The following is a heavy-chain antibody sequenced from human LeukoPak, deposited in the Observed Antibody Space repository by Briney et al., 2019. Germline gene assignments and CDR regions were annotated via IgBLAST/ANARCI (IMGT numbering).Heavy chain of an antibody. Sequence: SETLSLTCAVYGGSFSGYYWSWIRQPPGRGLEWIGEINHSGSTNYNPSLKSRVTISVDTSKNQFSLKLSSVTAADTAVYYCARTSGWYFDYWGQGTLVTVSS. D-gene: IGHD6-19*01. J-gene: IGHJ4*02. CDR3: ARTSGWYFDY. CDR1: GGSFSGYY. CDR2: INHSGST. V-gene: IGHV4-34*01.